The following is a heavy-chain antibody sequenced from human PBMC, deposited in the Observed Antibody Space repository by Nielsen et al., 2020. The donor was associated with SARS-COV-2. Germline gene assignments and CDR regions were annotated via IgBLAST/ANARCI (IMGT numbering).Heavy chain of an antibody. CDR1: GGTFSSYA. V-gene: IGHV1-69*13. CDR3: ARVGDSSGWTLFDY. Sequence: SVKVSCKASGGTFSSYAISWVRQAPGLGLEWMGGIIPIFGTANYAQKFQGRVTITADESTSTAYMELSSLRSEDTAVYYCARVGDSSGWTLFDYWGQGTLVTVSS. CDR2: IIPIFGTA. D-gene: IGHD6-19*01. J-gene: IGHJ4*02.